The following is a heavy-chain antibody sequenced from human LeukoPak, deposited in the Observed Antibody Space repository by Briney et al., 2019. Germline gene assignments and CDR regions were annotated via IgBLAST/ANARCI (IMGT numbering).Heavy chain of an antibody. CDR3: AKDRSNSYYGFDY. D-gene: IGHD3-10*01. J-gene: IGHJ4*02. V-gene: IGHV3-23*01. CDR1: GFTFSSYA. CDR2: ISGSGGST. Sequence: PGGSLRLSCVASGFTFSSYAMNWVRQAPGKGLEWVSGISGSGGSTYYADSVKGRFTISRDNSKNTLYLQMNSLRVEDTAVYYCAKDRSNSYYGFDYWGQGTLVTVSS.